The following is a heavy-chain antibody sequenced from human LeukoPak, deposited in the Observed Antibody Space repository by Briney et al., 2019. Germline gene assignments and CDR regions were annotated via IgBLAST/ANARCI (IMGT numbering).Heavy chain of an antibody. V-gene: IGHV3-20*01. CDR3: ARTLRFWRPLDV. CDR1: GFTFDDYG. D-gene: IGHD3-3*01. J-gene: IGHJ6*04. CDR2: INWNGGST. Sequence: GGSLRLSCAASGFTFDDYGMSWVRQAPGKGLEWVSGINWNGGSTGYADSVKGRFTISRDNAKNSLYLQMNSLRAEDTALYHCARTLRFWRPLDVWGKGTTVTVSS.